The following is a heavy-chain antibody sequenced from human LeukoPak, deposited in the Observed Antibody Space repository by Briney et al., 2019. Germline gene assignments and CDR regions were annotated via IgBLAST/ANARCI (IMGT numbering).Heavy chain of an antibody. CDR1: GFSFSSYT. CDR3: AKFPEPGGFLSRTPKGHYDMDV. D-gene: IGHD3-3*01. J-gene: IGHJ6*02. Sequence: GGSLRLSCAPSGFSFSSYTMNWVRQAPGKGLEWVSASSGGRTYYADSVQGRFTISRDYSHNTLFLQMNSLRVDDTAVYYCAKFPEPGGFLSRTPKGHYDMDVWGQGTTVIVSS. V-gene: IGHV3-23*01. CDR2: SSGGRT.